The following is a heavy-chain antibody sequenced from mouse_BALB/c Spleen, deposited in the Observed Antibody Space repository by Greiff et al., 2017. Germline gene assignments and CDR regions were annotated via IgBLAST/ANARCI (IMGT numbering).Heavy chain of an antibody. J-gene: IGHJ4*01. V-gene: IGHV2-2*02. CDR2: IWRGGST. Sequence: VQVVESGPGLVQPSQSLSITCTVSGFSFTSYGVHWVRQSPGKGLEWLGVIWRGGSTDYNAAFISRLSISKDNSKSQVVFKMNSLQANDTAIYYCATYGNYGAMDYWGQGTSVTVSS. D-gene: IGHD2-1*01. CDR3: ATYGNYGAMDY. CDR1: GFSFTSYG.